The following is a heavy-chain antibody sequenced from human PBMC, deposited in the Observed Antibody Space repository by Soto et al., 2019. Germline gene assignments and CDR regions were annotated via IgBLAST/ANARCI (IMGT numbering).Heavy chain of an antibody. Sequence: GSLLRPCSASGFTFGDYWMHWVRQPPGKGPEWVSRMTGDGRTTQYADSVKGRFTASRDNAKSTLYLQMNSLRAEDTAVYYCATAEVDYWGPGTLVTVYS. CDR3: ATAEVDY. V-gene: IGHV3-74*03. CDR1: GFTFGDYW. J-gene: IGHJ4*02. CDR2: MTGDGRTT.